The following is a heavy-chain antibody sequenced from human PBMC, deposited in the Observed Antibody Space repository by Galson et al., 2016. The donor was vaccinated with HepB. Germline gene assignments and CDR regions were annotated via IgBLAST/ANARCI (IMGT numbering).Heavy chain of an antibody. J-gene: IGHJ4*02. CDR3: ARGRGYSSTWFGEIDY. D-gene: IGHD6-13*01. Sequence: SVKVSCKASGYTLTSYNINWVRQATGQGLEWMGWMNTKSGNTGYAQKFQGRVTMTTNTSKSPALMELSSLRSEDTAVYYCARGRGYSSTWFGEIDYWGQGSLVTVSS. CDR2: MNTKSGNT. V-gene: IGHV1-8*02. CDR1: GYTLTSYN.